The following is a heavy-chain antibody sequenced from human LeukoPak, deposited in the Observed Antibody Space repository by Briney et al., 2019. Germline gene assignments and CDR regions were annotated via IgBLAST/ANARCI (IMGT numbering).Heavy chain of an antibody. CDR1: GFPFNSFW. V-gene: IGHV3-74*01. D-gene: IGHD4-17*01. CDR2: MNEYSTTI. J-gene: IGHJ4*02. Sequence: PGGSLRLSCAASGFPFNSFWMHWVRQAPGKGLVWVSDMNEYSTTIRYADSVKGRFTISKDNAKSILYLQMNNLRAEDTAMYYCARDRDDYGDYLFDYWGQGTLVTVSS. CDR3: ARDRDDYGDYLFDY.